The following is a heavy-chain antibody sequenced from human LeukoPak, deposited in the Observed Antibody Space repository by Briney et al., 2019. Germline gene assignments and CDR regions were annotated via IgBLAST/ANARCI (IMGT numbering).Heavy chain of an antibody. CDR2: IRSKAYRGTT. J-gene: IGHJ6*02. CDR1: GFTFGDHA. Sequence: GGSLRLSCTGSGFTFGDHAMSWGRQAPGKGLEWVGFIRSKAYRGTTEYAASVRGRFTISRDDSASIAYLQMSSLKTEDTAVYYCARGPIQLWIHNAMDVWGQGTTVTVSS. D-gene: IGHD5-18*01. CDR3: ARGPIQLWIHNAMDV. V-gene: IGHV3-49*04.